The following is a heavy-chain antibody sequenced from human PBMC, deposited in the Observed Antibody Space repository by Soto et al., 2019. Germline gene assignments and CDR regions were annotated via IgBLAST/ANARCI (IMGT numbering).Heavy chain of an antibody. D-gene: IGHD6-19*01. J-gene: IGHJ3*02. CDR2: MSFDGSIK. Sequence: QVQLVESGGGVVQPGRSLRLSCAASGFTFSNYAMHWVRQAPGKGLEWVAVMSFDGSIKYYADSVKGRFTISRDNSKNTLYLQMNSLRAEDTAVYYCATIAVPPAFDIWGQGTMVTVSS. CDR1: GFTFSNYA. V-gene: IGHV3-30*04. CDR3: ATIAVPPAFDI.